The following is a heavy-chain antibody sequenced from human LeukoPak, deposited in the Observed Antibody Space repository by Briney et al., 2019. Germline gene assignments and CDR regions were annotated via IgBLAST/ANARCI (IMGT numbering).Heavy chain of an antibody. CDR1: GFTFSSQA. CDR2: ISYDGTNK. Sequence: QPGRSLRLSCAASGFTFSSQAMHWVRQAPGKGLEWVVAISYDGTNKYYADSVKGRFTISRDNSKNTLYLQMNSLRAEDTAVYYCARDQNYSFDCWGQGTLVTVSS. J-gene: IGHJ4*02. V-gene: IGHV3-30-3*01. D-gene: IGHD1-7*01. CDR3: ARDQNYSFDC.